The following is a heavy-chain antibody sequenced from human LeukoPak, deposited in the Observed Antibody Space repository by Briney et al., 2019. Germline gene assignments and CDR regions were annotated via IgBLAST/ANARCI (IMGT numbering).Heavy chain of an antibody. CDR2: ISGSGGST. Sequence: GGSLRLSCAASGFTFSSYAMSWVRQAPGKGLEWVSAISGSGGSTYYADSVKGRFTISRDNAKNSLYLQMNSLRAEDTAVYYCARTYCSSTSCYSIDYWGQGTLVTVSS. V-gene: IGHV3-23*01. J-gene: IGHJ4*02. CDR1: GFTFSSYA. D-gene: IGHD2-2*01. CDR3: ARTYCSSTSCYSIDY.